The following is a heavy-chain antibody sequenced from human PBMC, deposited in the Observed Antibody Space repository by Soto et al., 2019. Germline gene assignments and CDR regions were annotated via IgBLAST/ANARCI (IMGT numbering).Heavy chain of an antibody. CDR3: AQSSGGSWDYYYYGMDV. CDR1: GFTFSDYY. J-gene: IGHJ6*02. D-gene: IGHD2-15*01. V-gene: IGHV3-11*01. Sequence: GGSLRLSCAASGFTFSDYYMSWIRQAPGKGLEWVSYISSSGSTIYYADSVKGRFTISRDNAKNSLYLQMNSLRAEDTAVYYCAQSSGGSWDYYYYGMDVWGQGTTVTVSS. CDR2: ISSSGSTI.